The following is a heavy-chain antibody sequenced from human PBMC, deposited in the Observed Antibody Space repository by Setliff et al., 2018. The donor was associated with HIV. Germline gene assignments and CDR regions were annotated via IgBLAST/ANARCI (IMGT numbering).Heavy chain of an antibody. CDR1: GYTFSSYD. V-gene: IGHV1-8*02. CDR2: MNPNSGNT. Sequence: GASVKVSCKASGYTFSSYDINWVRQATGQGLEWMGWMNPNSGNTCYAQKFQGRVTMTRDTSISTAYMELNNLKFEDTAVYYCARARRDSYDRGRRNHYYIDVWGKGTTVTVSS. D-gene: IGHD3-22*01. CDR3: ARARRDSYDRGRRNHYYIDV. J-gene: IGHJ6*03.